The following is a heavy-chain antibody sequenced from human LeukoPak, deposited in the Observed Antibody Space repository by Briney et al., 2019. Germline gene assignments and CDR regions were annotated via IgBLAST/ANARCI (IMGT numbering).Heavy chain of an antibody. J-gene: IGHJ4*02. V-gene: IGHV4-4*07. CDR1: GGSISSYY. Sequence: SETLSLTCTVSGGSISSYYWSWIRQPAGKGLEWIGRICTSGSTNYNPSLKSRVTMSVDTSKNQFSLKLSSVTAADTALYYCARVGGGYCSGGSCEYYFDYWGQGTLVTVSS. D-gene: IGHD2-15*01. CDR2: ICTSGST. CDR3: ARVGGGYCSGGSCEYYFDY.